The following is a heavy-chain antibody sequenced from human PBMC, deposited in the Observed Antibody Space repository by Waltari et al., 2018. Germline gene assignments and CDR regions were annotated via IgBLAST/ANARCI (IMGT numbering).Heavy chain of an antibody. V-gene: IGHV3-74*01. CDR2: INTDGSST. D-gene: IGHD6-13*01. CDR1: GFTFSSYW. Sequence: EVQLVESGGGLVQPGGSLRLSCAASGFTFSSYWLHWVLQAPGKGLVWVSRINTDGSSTSYADSVKGRFTISRDNAKNTLYLQMNSLRAEDTAVYYCARAHSSSWYGGLHFDYWGQGTLVTVSS. CDR3: ARAHSSSWYGGLHFDY. J-gene: IGHJ4*02.